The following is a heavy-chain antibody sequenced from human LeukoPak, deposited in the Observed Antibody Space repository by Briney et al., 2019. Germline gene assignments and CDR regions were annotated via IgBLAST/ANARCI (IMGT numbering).Heavy chain of an antibody. CDR1: GFTFSSYA. J-gene: IGHJ4*02. D-gene: IGHD1-1*01. Sequence: PGGSLRLSCAASGFTFSSYAMHWVRQAPGKGLEYVSAISSNGGSTYYANSVKGRFTISRDNSKNTLYLQMNSLRAEDTAVYYCAKAPAWNDYLTDYWGQGTLVTVSS. V-gene: IGHV3-64*01. CDR2: ISSNGGST. CDR3: AKAPAWNDYLTDY.